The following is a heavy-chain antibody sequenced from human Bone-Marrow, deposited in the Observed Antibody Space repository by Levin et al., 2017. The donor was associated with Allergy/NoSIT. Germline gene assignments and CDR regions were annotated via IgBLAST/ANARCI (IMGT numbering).Heavy chain of an antibody. CDR3: AKVWWGVRAMDV. Sequence: SGGSLRLSCVASGFTFRSEAMGWVRQASGKGLEWVSIISNNGVSTHYADSLKGRFTISRDNSKNTLFLQMNSLRVEDTAIYYCAKVWWGVRAMDVWGQGTTVTVSS. J-gene: IGHJ6*02. D-gene: IGHD3-10*01. V-gene: IGHV3-23*01. CDR2: ISNNGVST. CDR1: GFTFRSEA.